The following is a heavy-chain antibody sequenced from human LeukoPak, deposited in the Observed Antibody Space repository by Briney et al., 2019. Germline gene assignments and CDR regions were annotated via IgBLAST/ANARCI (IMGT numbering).Heavy chain of an antibody. CDR2: ISWNSGSI. V-gene: IGHV3-9*01. Sequence: PGGSLRLSCAASGFTFDDYAMHWVRQAPGKGLEWVSGISWNSGSIGYADSVKGRFTISRDNAKNSLYLQMNSLRAEDTALYYCAILVEMATIEDYWGQGTLVTVSP. D-gene: IGHD5-12*01. CDR1: GFTFDDYA. CDR3: AILVEMATIEDY. J-gene: IGHJ4*02.